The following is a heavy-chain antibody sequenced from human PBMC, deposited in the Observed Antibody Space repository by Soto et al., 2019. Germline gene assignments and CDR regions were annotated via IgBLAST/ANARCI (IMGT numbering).Heavy chain of an antibody. J-gene: IGHJ4*02. Sequence: QVQLQESGPGLVKPSGTLSLTCAVSSGSISSSNWWSWVRQPPGKGLEWIGEIYHSGSTNYNPSLKSRVTXSXXXXXXXXXXXXXXXXXXXXXXXXXXXTGSGINWGQGTLVTVSS. CDR3: XXTGSGIN. V-gene: IGHV4-4*02. D-gene: IGHD3-10*01. CDR1: SGSISSSNW. CDR2: IYHSGST.